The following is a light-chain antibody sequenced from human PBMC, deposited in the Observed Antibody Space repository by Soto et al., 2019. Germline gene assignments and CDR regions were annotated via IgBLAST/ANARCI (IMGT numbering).Light chain of an antibody. V-gene: IGKV1-39*01. Sequence: DIEMTQSPSSLSASVGDRVTIACRASQSISRYLNWYQQKPGQPPNLLIYSASTLQIGVPSSFSGGRSGTEFTLTISSLQPEDFATYYCQQTYSTSPVTFGPGTTVDVK. CDR3: QQTYSTSPVT. CDR2: SAS. CDR1: QSISRY. J-gene: IGKJ3*01.